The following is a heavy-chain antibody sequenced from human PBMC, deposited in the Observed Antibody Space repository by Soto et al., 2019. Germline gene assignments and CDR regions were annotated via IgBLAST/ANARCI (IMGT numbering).Heavy chain of an antibody. Sequence: ASVKVSCKAPGGTFSRYTINWVRQAPGQGLEWMGRVVPKIGSINFIRKFQGRVTMTRNTSISTAYMELSSLRSEDTAVYYCARGRKYSSSWSNWFDPWGQGTLVTVSS. CDR1: GGTFSRYT. J-gene: IGHJ5*02. CDR2: VVPKIGSI. D-gene: IGHD6-13*01. V-gene: IGHV1-8*01. CDR3: ARGRKYSSSWSNWFDP.